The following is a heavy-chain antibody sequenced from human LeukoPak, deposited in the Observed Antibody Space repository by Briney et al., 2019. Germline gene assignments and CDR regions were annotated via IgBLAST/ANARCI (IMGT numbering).Heavy chain of an antibody. CDR1: GFTVSSNY. V-gene: IGHV3-66*02. J-gene: IGHJ3*02. CDR3: ARDRTDAFDI. CDR2: IYSGGST. Sequence: PGRSLRLSCAASGFTVSSNYMSWVRQAPGKGLEWVSVIYSGGSTYYADSVEDRFTISRDNSKNTLYLQMNSLRAEDTAVYYCARDRTDAFDIWGQGTMVTVSS.